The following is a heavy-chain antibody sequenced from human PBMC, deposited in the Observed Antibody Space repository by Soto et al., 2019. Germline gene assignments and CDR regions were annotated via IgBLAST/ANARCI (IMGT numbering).Heavy chain of an antibody. D-gene: IGHD3-9*01. CDR2: IYYSGST. Sequence: PSETRSLTCTVSGGFISSYYWSWFRHPPGKGLEWIGYIYYSGSTNYNPSLKSRVTISVDTSKNQFSLKLSSVTAADTAVYYCARVENLNGYDWFDPWGQGTLVTGSS. V-gene: IGHV4-59*01. CDR1: GGFISSYY. J-gene: IGHJ5*02. CDR3: ARVENLNGYDWFDP.